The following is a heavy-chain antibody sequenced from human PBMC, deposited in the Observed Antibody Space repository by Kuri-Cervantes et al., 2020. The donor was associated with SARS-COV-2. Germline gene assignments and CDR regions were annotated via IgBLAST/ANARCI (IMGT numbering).Heavy chain of an antibody. CDR2: IYHSGST. D-gene: IGHD3-10*01. V-gene: IGHV4-38-2*02. CDR3: ARDNYYGSGSYYSRGAFDI. J-gene: IGHJ3*02. Sequence: GSLRLSCAVSGYSISSGYYWGWIRQPPGKGLEWIGSIYHSGSTYYNPSLKSRVTISVDTSKNQFSLKLSSVTAADTAVYYCARDNYYGSGSYYSRGAFDIWGQGTMVTVSS. CDR1: GYSISSGYY.